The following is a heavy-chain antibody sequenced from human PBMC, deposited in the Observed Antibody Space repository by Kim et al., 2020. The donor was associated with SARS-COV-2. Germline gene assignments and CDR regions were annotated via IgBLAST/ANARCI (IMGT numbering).Heavy chain of an antibody. V-gene: IGHV3-30*04. CDR3: AREGGNYFDY. D-gene: IGHD3-16*01. CDR1: GFTFSSYA. J-gene: IGHJ4*02. Sequence: GGSLRLSCAASGFTFSSYAMHWVRQAPGKGLEWVAVISYDGSNKYYADSVKGRFTISRDNSKNTLYLQMNSLRVEDTAVYYCAREGGNYFDYWGQGTLVTVSS. CDR2: ISYDGSNK.